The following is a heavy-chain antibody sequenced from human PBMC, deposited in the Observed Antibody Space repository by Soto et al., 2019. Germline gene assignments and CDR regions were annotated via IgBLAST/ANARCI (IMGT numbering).Heavy chain of an antibody. D-gene: IGHD4-4*01. CDR3: TRGHYNNFL. V-gene: IGHV3-7*01. Sequence: EVRLVESGGGLVQPGGSLRLSCAASAFTSGSRFRDFWMTWVRQGPGKGLEWVASIKPDGSEKYYVDSVKGRFTISRDNAKSSLSLQMNSLRAEDTAVYYCTRGHYNNFLGGEGTLVTVSS. J-gene: IGHJ4*02. CDR2: IKPDGSEK. CDR1: AFTSGSRFRDFW.